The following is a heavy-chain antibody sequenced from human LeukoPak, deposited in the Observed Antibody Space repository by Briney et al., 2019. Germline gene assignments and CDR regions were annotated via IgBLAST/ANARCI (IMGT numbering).Heavy chain of an antibody. V-gene: IGHV3-23*01. Sequence: GGSLRLSCAASGYMFSDYYMSWVRQAPGKGLEWVSAISGSGGSTYYVDSVKGRFTISRDNSKNTLYLQMNSLRAEDTAVYYCAKGFGRNYYYYMDVWGKGTTVTVSS. CDR1: GYMFSDYY. CDR2: ISGSGGST. D-gene: IGHD1-14*01. CDR3: AKGFGRNYYYYMDV. J-gene: IGHJ6*03.